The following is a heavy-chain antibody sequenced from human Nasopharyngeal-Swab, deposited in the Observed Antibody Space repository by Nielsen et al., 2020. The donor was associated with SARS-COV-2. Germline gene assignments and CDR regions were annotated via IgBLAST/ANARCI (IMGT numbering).Heavy chain of an antibody. V-gene: IGHV3-21*01. J-gene: IGHJ4*02. CDR3: ARDTPAMFAY. CDR1: GYSFRTYG. CDR2: ISSTGDYI. Sequence: GESLKISCVASGYSFRTYGMSWVRQAPGKGLEWVSAISSTGDYIYYAASVKGRFTVSRDNAKNSLYLQMNNLRAEDTAVYYCARDTPAMFAYWGQGMLVSVSS.